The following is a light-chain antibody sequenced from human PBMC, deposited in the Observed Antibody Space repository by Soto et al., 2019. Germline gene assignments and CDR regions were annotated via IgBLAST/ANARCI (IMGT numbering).Light chain of an antibody. CDR1: QGISSY. CDR3: QQLNSYPALT. Sequence: DIRLTQSPSFLSASVGDRVTITCQASQGISSYLAWYQQKPGKAPKLLIYAASTLQSGVPSRFSGSGSGTESTITISSLQPEDFATYYCQQLNSYPALTFGGGTKVEIK. CDR2: AAS. J-gene: IGKJ4*01. V-gene: IGKV1-9*01.